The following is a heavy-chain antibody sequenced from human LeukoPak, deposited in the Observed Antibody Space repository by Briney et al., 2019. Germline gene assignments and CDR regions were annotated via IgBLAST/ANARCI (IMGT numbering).Heavy chain of an antibody. CDR1: GGSFSGYY. CDR2: INHSGST. J-gene: IGHJ5*02. Sequence: SETLSLTCAVYGGSFSGYYWSWIRQPPGKGLEWIGEINHSGSTNYNPSLKSRVTISVDTSKNQFSLKLSSVTAADTAVYYWGIFDGFGEWDTGCGPRGQGPVVTVS. CDR3: GIFDGFGEWDTGCGP. D-gene: IGHD3-10*01. V-gene: IGHV4-34*01.